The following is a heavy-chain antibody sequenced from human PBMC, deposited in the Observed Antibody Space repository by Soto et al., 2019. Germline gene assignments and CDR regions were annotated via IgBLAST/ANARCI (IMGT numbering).Heavy chain of an antibody. D-gene: IGHD5-18*01. CDR3: ARGNVDTAMVSDY. Sequence: ISGLDGRRIIKTPGKGLEWIGYIYYSGSTNYNPSLKSRVTISVDTSKNQFSLKLSSVTAADTAVYYCARGNVDTAMVSDYWGRGTLLTVSS. J-gene: IGHJ4*02. CDR1: ISGLD. CDR2: IYYSGST. V-gene: IGHV4-59*11.